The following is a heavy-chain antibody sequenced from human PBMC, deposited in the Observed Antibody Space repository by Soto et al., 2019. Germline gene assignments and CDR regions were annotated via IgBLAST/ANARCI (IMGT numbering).Heavy chain of an antibody. CDR2: ISSSSSYT. V-gene: IGHV3-11*03. CDR3: ARMAPLRYFGWLFPDY. Sequence: GGSLRLSCAASGFTFSDYYMSWIRQAPGKGLEWVSYISSSSSYTNYADSVKGRFTISRDNAKNSLYLQMNSLRAEDTAVYYCARMAPLRYFGWLFPDYWGQGTLVTVSS. D-gene: IGHD3-9*01. CDR1: GFTFSDYY. J-gene: IGHJ4*02.